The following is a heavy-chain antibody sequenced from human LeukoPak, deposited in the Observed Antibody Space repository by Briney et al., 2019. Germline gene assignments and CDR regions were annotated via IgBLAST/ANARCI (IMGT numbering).Heavy chain of an antibody. D-gene: IGHD1-26*01. J-gene: IGHJ4*02. CDR2: ILYTGRT. Sequence: PSETLSLTCTVSGDSLSSSRFYWAWIRQPPGKGLEWIGSILYTGRTFYNPSLKSRVTISVDTSKNQFSLRLDSVTASDTAVYYCARRDVGATIDYWGQGTLVTVSS. V-gene: IGHV4-39*01. CDR1: GDSLSSSRFY. CDR3: ARRDVGATIDY.